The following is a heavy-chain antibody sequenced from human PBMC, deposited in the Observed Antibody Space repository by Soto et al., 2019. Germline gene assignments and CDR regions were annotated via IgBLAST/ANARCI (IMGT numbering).Heavy chain of an antibody. J-gene: IGHJ1*01. D-gene: IGHD2-15*01. V-gene: IGHV3-30*03. Sequence: GGSLRLSCAGSGFIFSNYGMHWVRQAPGKGLEWVAVIAYDASKKYYADSVKGRFTISRDNSKNTLYLQMNSLRDEDTAVYYCASPYFFGCSCYLPEQYPFRGQGTLVIGSS. CDR3: ASPYFFGCSCYLPEQYPF. CDR1: GFIFSNYG. CDR2: IAYDASKK.